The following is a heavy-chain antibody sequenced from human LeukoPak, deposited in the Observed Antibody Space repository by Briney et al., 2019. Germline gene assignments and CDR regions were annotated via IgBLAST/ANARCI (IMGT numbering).Heavy chain of an antibody. CDR2: IYTSGST. V-gene: IGHV4-4*07. J-gene: IGHJ4*02. Sequence: PSETLSLTCTVSGGSISSYYWSWIRQPAGKGLEWIGRIYTSGSTNYNPSLKSRVTMSVDTSKNQFSLKLSSVTAADTAVYYCARDLGYYYDSSGYFRLDYWGQGTPVTVSS. CDR3: ARDLGYYYDSSGYFRLDY. D-gene: IGHD3-22*01. CDR1: GGSISSYY.